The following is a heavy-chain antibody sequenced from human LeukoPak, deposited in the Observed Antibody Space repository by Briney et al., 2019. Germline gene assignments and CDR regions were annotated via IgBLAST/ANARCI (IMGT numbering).Heavy chain of an antibody. CDR3: AKDLGYYGSGSQTY. D-gene: IGHD3-10*01. V-gene: IGHV3-30*02. CDR2: IRYDGSNK. J-gene: IGHJ4*02. CDR1: GFTFTNYG. Sequence: GGSLRLSCAASGFTFTNYGMHWVRQAPGKGLEWVAFIRYDGSNKYYADSVKGRFTISRDNSKNTLYLQMNSLRAEDTAVYYCAKDLGYYGSGSQTYWGQGTLVTVSS.